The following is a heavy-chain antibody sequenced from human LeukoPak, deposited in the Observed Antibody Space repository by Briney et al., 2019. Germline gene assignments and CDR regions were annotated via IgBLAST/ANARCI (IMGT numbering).Heavy chain of an antibody. D-gene: IGHD6-13*01. Sequence: ASVKVSCKASGYTFTSYGISWVRQAPGQGLEWMGWISAYNGNTNYAQKLQGRVTMTTDTSTSTAYMELRSLRSDDTAVYYCARVWPPNPFSSSWYFSDYWGQGTLVTVSS. J-gene: IGHJ4*02. CDR3: ARVWPPNPFSSSWYFSDY. CDR2: ISAYNGNT. V-gene: IGHV1-18*01. CDR1: GYTFTSYG.